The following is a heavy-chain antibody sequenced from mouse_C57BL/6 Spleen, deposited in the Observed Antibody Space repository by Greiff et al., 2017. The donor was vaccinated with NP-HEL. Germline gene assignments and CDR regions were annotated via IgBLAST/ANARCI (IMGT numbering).Heavy chain of an antibody. V-gene: IGHV7-3*01. CDR1: GFTFTDYY. J-gene: IGHJ3*01. CDR3: ARYGDSGRAWFAY. CDR2: IRNKANGYTT. Sequence: EVQGVESGGGLVQPGGSLSLSCAASGFTFTDYYMSWVRQPPGKALEWLGFIRNKANGYTTEYSASVKGRFTISRDNSQSILYLPMNALRAEDSATYYCARYGDSGRAWFAYWGQGTLVTVSA. D-gene: IGHD3-3*01.